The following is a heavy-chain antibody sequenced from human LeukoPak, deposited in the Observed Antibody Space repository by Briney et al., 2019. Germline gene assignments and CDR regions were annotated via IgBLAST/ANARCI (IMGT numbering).Heavy chain of an antibody. J-gene: IGHJ4*02. CDR3: TRLLEYGSGSYYTIDY. D-gene: IGHD3-10*01. Sequence: GGSLRPSCAASGFTFSGSAMHWVRQASGKGLEWVGRIRSKANSYATAYAASVKGRFTISRDDSKNTAYLQMNSLKTEDTAVYYCTRLLEYGSGSYYTIDYWGQGTLVTVSS. CDR2: IRSKANSYAT. V-gene: IGHV3-73*01. CDR1: GFTFSGSA.